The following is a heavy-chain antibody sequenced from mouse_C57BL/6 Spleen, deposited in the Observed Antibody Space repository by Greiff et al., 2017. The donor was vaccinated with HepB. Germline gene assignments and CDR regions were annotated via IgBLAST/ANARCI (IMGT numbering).Heavy chain of an antibody. CDR1: GYTFTDYY. CDR3: AINYGSSFYWYFDV. D-gene: IGHD1-1*01. CDR2: IYPGSGNT. V-gene: IGHV1-76*01. J-gene: IGHJ1*03. Sequence: QVQLKESGAELVRPGASVKLSCKASGYTFTDYYINWVKQRPGQGLEWIARIYPGSGNTYYNEKFKGKATLTAEKSSSTAYMQLSSLTSEDSAVYFCAINYGSSFYWYFDVWGTGTTVTVAS.